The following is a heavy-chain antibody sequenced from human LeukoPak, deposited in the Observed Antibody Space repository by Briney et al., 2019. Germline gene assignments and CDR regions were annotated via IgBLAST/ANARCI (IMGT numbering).Heavy chain of an antibody. CDR1: GFTFSSYA. CDR3: ARDAAPIVVVVAATRSYGMDV. D-gene: IGHD2-15*01. J-gene: IGHJ6*02. CDR2: ISGSGGST. V-gene: IGHV3-23*01. Sequence: GGSLRLSCAASGFTFSSYAMSWVRQAPGKGLEWVSAISGSGGSTYYADSVEGRFTISRDNSKNTLYLQMNSLRAEDTAVYYCARDAAPIVVVVAATRSYGMDVWGQGTTVTVSS.